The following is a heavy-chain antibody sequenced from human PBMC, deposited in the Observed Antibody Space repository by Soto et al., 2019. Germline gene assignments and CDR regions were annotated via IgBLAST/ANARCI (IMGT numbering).Heavy chain of an antibody. CDR1: GGSFSGYY. CDR2: INHSGST. V-gene: IGHV4-34*01. CDR3: ARARPRRYCSGGSCLGYYMDV. Sequence: SETLSLTCAVYGGSFSGYYWSWIRQPPGKGLEWIGEINHSGSTNYNPSLKSRVTISVDTSKNQFSLKLSSVTAAGTAVYYCARARPRRYCSGGSCLGYYMDVWGKGTTVTVSS. D-gene: IGHD2-15*01. J-gene: IGHJ6*03.